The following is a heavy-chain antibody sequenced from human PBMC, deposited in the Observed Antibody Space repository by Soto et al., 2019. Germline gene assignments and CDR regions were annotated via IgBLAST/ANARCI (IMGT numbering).Heavy chain of an antibody. CDR1: GYSFTSYW. V-gene: IGHV5-51*01. CDR2: IYPGDSDT. Sequence: PGESLKISCKGSGYSFTSYWIGWVRQMPGKGLEWMGIIYPGDSDTRYSPSFQGQVTISADKSISTAYLQWSSLKASDTAMYYCARLGPPDYYGSGSYTSSYYYGMDVWGQGTTVTV. CDR3: ARLGPPDYYGSGSYTSSYYYGMDV. J-gene: IGHJ6*02. D-gene: IGHD3-10*01.